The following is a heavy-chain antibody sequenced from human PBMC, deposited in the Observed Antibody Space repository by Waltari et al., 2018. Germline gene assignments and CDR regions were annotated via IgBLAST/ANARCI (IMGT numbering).Heavy chain of an antibody. CDR1: GFTFTTSA. CDR3: AAPSIPYY. CDR2: IVVGSGNT. J-gene: IGHJ4*02. D-gene: IGHD4-4*01. Sequence: QMQLVQSGPEVKQPGTPVKVPCKAPGFTFTTSAVQWVRQARGQRLEWIGWIVVGSGNTNYAQKFQERVTITRDMSTSTAYMELSSLRSEDTAVYYCAAPSIPYYWGQGTLVTVSS. V-gene: IGHV1-58*01.